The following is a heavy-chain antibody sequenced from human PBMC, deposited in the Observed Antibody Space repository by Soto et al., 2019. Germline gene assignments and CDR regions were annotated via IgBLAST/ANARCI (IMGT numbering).Heavy chain of an antibody. J-gene: IGHJ4*02. V-gene: IGHV4-30-4*01. D-gene: IGHD3-9*01. CDR1: GGSISSGDYY. CDR2: IYYSGST. Sequence: PSETLSLTCTFSGGSISSGDYYWSWIRQPPGKGLEWIGYIYYSGSTYYNPSLKSRVTISVDTSKNQFSLKLSSVTAADTAVYYCARGRGVLTGYYDYWGQGTLVTVAS. CDR3: ARGRGVLTGYYDY.